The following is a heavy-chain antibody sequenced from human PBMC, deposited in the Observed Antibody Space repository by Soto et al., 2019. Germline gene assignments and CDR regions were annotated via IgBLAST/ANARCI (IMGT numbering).Heavy chain of an antibody. CDR3: ARVRPRDLNDAYYLYYFNY. CDR2: IYYSGST. V-gene: IGHV4-59*01. Sequence: SETLSLTCTVSGGSISSYYWSWIRQPPGKGLEWIGYIYYSGSTNYNPSLKSRVTISVDTSKNQFSLKLSSVTAADTAVYYCARVRPRDLNDAYYLYYFNYSRHGTLLTASS. CDR1: GGSISSYY. D-gene: IGHD3-16*01. J-gene: IGHJ4*01.